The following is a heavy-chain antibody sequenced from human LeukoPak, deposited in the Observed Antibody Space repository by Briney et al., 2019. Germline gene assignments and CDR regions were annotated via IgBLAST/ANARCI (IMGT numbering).Heavy chain of an antibody. Sequence: ASVTVSCKASGYTFTGYYIHWVRQAPGQGLEWMGRINPNSGGTNYAQKFQGRVTMTRDTSISTAYMELSRLRSDDTAIYYCVRYSTSSYYFDYWGQGTLVTVSS. J-gene: IGHJ4*02. CDR2: INPNSGGT. D-gene: IGHD6-6*01. CDR1: GYTFTGYY. V-gene: IGHV1-2*06. CDR3: VRYSTSSYYFDY.